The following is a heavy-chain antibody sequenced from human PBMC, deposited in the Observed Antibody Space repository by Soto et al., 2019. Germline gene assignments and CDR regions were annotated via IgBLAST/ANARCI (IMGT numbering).Heavy chain of an antibody. CDR2: IYYSGST. Sequence: QLQLQESGPGLVKPSETLSLTCTVSGGSISSSSFHWGWIRQPPGKGLEWIGSIYYSGSTYYSPSLKSRVTISVDTXXXXXSXXLXXXXAADXAXYYCARRERAAGTDWWFDPWGQGTLVTVSS. CDR1: GGSISSSSFH. D-gene: IGHD6-13*01. V-gene: IGHV4-39*01. J-gene: IGHJ5*02. CDR3: ARRERAAGTDWWFDP.